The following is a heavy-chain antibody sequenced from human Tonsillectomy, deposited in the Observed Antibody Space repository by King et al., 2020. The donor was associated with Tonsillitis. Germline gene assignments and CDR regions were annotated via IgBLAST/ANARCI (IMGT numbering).Heavy chain of an antibody. D-gene: IGHD6-13*01. V-gene: IGHV3-7*04. CDR3: SRGISAAGGRWYVDL. Sequence: VQLVESGGGLVQPGGSLRLSCAASGFTFRNYWMSWVRQAPGKGLEWVANIRQDGSETYFVDSVKGRFTITRENAKNSLYLQMTSLRAEDTAVYYCSRGISAAGGRWYVDLWGRGTLVTVSS. J-gene: IGHJ2*01. CDR2: IRQDGSET. CDR1: GFTFRNYW.